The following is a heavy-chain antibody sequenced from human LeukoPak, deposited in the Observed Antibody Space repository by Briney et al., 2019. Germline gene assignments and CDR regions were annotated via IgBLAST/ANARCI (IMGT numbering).Heavy chain of an antibody. V-gene: IGHV4-34*01. J-gene: IGHJ5*02. CDR2: INHSGST. Sequence: PSETLSLTCAVYGGSFSGYYWSWIRQPPGKGLEWIGEINHSGSTNYNPSLKSRVTISVDTSKNQFSLKLSSVTAADTAVYYCARGRGITGNARSWFDPWGQGTLVTVPS. CDR3: ARGRGITGNARSWFDP. D-gene: IGHD1-20*01. CDR1: GGSFSGYY.